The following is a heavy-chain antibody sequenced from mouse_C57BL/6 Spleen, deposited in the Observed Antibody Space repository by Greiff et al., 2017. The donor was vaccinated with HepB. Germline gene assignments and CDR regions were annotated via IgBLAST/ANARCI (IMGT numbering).Heavy chain of an antibody. CDR1: GYTFTSYW. V-gene: IGHV1-55*01. CDR2: IYPGSGST. D-gene: IGHD1-1*01. Sequence: QVQLQQSGAELVKPGASVKMSCKASGYTFTSYWITWVKQRPGQGLEWIGDIYPGSGSTNYNEKFKSKATLTVDTSSSTAYMQLSSLTSEDSAVYYCARVDYEGPWFAYWGQGTLVTVSA. J-gene: IGHJ3*01. CDR3: ARVDYEGPWFAY.